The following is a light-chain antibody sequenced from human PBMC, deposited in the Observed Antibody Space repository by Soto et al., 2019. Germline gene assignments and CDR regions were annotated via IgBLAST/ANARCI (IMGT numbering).Light chain of an antibody. CDR2: EDS. V-gene: IGLV2-8*01. Sequence: QSALTQPPSASGTPGQSVTISCTGTSKDIGGYYYVSWYQQHPGKAPKLMIYEDSKRPSGVPDRFSGSKSGNTASLTVSGLQAEDEADYYCSSYAGTNTPYVFGTGTKVTV. J-gene: IGLJ1*01. CDR1: SKDIGGYYY. CDR3: SSYAGTNTPYV.